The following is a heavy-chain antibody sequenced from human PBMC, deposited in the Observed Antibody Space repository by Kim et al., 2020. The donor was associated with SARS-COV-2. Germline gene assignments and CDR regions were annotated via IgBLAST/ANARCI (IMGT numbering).Heavy chain of an antibody. Sequence: GGSLRLSCVASGFTFSDSPMHWVRQAPGKGLEWVGCIRSRRNSYASGYGASAIARFTISKDDLKNTAYLQMNSLKIEVTVSYYCTRFPGWTLGTLDAFDV. D-gene: IGHD1-1*01. CDR3: TRFPGWTLGTLDAFDV. V-gene: IGHV3-73*01. CDR1: GFTFSDSP. CDR2: IRSRRNSYAS. J-gene: IGHJ3*01.